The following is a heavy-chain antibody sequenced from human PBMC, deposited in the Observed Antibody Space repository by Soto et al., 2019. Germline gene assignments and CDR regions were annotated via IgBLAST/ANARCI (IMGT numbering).Heavy chain of an antibody. D-gene: IGHD6-19*01. CDR3: ARGGPNSSGWYSDFDY. CDR1: GGTFSSYA. Sequence: SVKVSCKASGGTFSSYAISWVRQAPGQGLEWMGGIIPIFGTANYAQKFQGRVTITADKSTSTAYMELSSLRSEDTAVYYCARGGPNSSGWYSDFDYWGRGTLVTVSS. V-gene: IGHV1-69*06. CDR2: IIPIFGTA. J-gene: IGHJ4*02.